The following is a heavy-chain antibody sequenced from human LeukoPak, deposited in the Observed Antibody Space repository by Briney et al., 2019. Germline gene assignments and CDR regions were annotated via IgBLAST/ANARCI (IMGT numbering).Heavy chain of an antibody. CDR3: ARRGIAVAASRFDP. V-gene: IGHV4-39*01. CDR1: GGSISSSSYY. D-gene: IGHD6-19*01. CDR2: IYYSGST. J-gene: IGHJ5*02. Sequence: SETLSLTCTVSGGSISSSSYYWGWIRQPPEKGLEWIGSIYYSGSTYYNPSLKSRVTISVDTSKNQFSLKLSSVTAADTAVYYCARRGIAVAASRFDPWGQGTLVTVSS.